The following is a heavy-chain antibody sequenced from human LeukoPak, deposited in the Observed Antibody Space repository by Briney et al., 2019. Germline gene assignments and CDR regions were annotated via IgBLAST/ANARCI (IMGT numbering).Heavy chain of an antibody. CDR1: GFTFSSYW. J-gene: IGHJ6*02. Sequence: GGSLRLSCAASGFTFSSYWMSWVRQAPGKGLEWVANIKQDGSEKYYVDSVKGRFTISRDNAKNSLYLQMNSLRAEDTAVYYCASGGTYNSSPADGMDVWGQGTTVTVSS. V-gene: IGHV3-7*01. CDR2: IKQDGSEK. D-gene: IGHD6-13*01. CDR3: ASGGTYNSSPADGMDV.